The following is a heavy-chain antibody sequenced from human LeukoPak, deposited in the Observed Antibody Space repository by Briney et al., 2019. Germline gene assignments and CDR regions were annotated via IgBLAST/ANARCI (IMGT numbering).Heavy chain of an antibody. CDR1: GYTFTGYY. J-gene: IGHJ4*02. CDR2: INPNSGGT. Sequence: ASVKVSCKASGYTFTGYYMHWVRQAPGQGLEWMGWINPNSGGTNYAQKLQGRVTMTTDTSTSTAYMELRSLRSDDTAVYYCARDLMVRGVPQYWGQGTLVTVSS. V-gene: IGHV1-2*02. CDR3: ARDLMVRGVPQY. D-gene: IGHD3-10*01.